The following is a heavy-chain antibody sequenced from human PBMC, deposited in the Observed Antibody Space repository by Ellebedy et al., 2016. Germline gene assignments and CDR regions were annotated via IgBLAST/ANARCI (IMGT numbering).Heavy chain of an antibody. J-gene: IGHJ5*02. CDR3: ARWGTVTNWFDP. Sequence: SETLSLTXTVSGGSISSSSYYWGWIRQPPGKGLEWIGSIYYSGSTYYNPSLKSRVTISVDTSKNQFSLKLSSVTAADTAVYYCARWGTVTNWFDPWGQGTLVTVSS. D-gene: IGHD4-17*01. CDR1: GGSISSSSYY. V-gene: IGHV4-39*07. CDR2: IYYSGST.